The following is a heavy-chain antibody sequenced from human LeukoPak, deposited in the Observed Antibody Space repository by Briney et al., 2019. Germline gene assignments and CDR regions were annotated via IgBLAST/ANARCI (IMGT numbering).Heavy chain of an antibody. CDR2: IYHSGST. J-gene: IGHJ4*02. CDR3: ARGAVLRYFDWSFDLYYFDY. CDR1: GGSITSTNW. Sequence: PSGTLSLTCDVTGGSITSTNWWSWVRQPPGKGLEWIGEIYHSGSTNYSPSLKSRVTISVDKSKNQFSLKLSSVTAADTAVYYCARGAVLRYFDWSFDLYYFDYWGQGTLVTVSS. V-gene: IGHV4-4*02. D-gene: IGHD3-9*01.